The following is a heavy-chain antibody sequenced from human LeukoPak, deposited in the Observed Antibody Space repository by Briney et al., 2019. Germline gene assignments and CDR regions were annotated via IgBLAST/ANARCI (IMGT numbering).Heavy chain of an antibody. V-gene: IGHV4-34*01. J-gene: IGHJ4*02. CDR3: ARGLKYYDGRGRLGY. Sequence: SETLSLTCDVYGGSFSGYYWSWVRQPPGKGLEWIGEVTHTESTNYNPSLKSRVTISVDMSKNHFSLKVSSVTAADTAVYYCARGLKYYDGRGRLGYWGQGALVTVSS. CDR1: GGSFSGYY. D-gene: IGHD3-22*01. CDR2: VTHTEST.